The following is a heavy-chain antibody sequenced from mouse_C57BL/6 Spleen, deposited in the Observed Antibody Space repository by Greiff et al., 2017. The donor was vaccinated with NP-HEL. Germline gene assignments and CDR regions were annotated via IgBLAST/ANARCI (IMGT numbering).Heavy chain of an antibody. D-gene: IGHD2-5*01. CDR2: INPNNGGT. V-gene: IGHV1-22*01. CDR3: ARGYYSNYDAMDY. J-gene: IGHJ4*01. Sequence: EVQLQQSGPELVKPGASVKMSCKASGYTFTDYNMHWVKQSHGKSLEWIGYINPNNGGTSYNQKFKGKATLTVNKSSSTAYMELRSLTSEDSAVYYCARGYYSNYDAMDYWGQGTSVTVSS. CDR1: GYTFTDYN.